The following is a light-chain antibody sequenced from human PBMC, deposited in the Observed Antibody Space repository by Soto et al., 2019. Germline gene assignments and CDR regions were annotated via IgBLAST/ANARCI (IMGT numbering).Light chain of an antibody. V-gene: IGLV2-23*01. J-gene: IGLJ2*01. CDR2: EGS. Sequence: QSALTQPASVSGSPGQSITISCTGTSSDVGGHNYVSWYQQHPGKSPKVMIYEGSKRPSGVSNRFSGSKSGNTASLTISGLQAEDEADYYCCSYAGSVVFGGGTKVTVL. CDR1: SSDVGGHNY. CDR3: CSYAGSVV.